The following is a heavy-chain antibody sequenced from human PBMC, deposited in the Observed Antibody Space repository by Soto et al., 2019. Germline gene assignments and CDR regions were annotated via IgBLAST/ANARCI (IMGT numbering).Heavy chain of an antibody. J-gene: IGHJ6*02. CDR1: GFTFGDYA. D-gene: IGHD2-2*01. CDR2: IRSKAYGGTT. Sequence: PGGSLRLCCTASGFTFGDYAMSWVRQAPGKGLELVGFIRSKAYGGTTEYAASVKGRFTISRDDSKSIAYLQMNSLKTEDTAVYYCTRDKRSDIVVVPAAKRYYYGMDVWGQGTTVTVSS. CDR3: TRDKRSDIVVVPAAKRYYYGMDV. V-gene: IGHV3-49*04.